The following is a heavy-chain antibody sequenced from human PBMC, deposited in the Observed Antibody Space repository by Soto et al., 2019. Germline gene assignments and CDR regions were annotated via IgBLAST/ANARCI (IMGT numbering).Heavy chain of an antibody. CDR1: GYTFTSYG. D-gene: IGHD6-13*01. Sequence: ASVKVSCKASGYTFTSYGISWVRQAPGQGPEWMGWISAYNGNTNYAQKLQGRVTMTTDTSTSTAYMELRSLRSDDTAVYYCARDLLRSSWNPYYYYYGIDVWGQGTTVTVSS. J-gene: IGHJ6*02. CDR3: ARDLLRSSWNPYYYYYGIDV. V-gene: IGHV1-18*04. CDR2: ISAYNGNT.